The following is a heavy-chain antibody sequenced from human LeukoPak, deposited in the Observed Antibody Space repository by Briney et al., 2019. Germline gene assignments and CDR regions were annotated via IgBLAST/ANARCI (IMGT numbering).Heavy chain of an antibody. V-gene: IGHV1-2*02. CDR1: GYTFSGFY. D-gene: IGHD1-26*01. CDR2: INSNSVAR. J-gene: IGHJ4*02. CDR3: ARGRGGATTGFDH. Sequence: ASVNVSCKASGYTFSGFYTDGVGQAPGQGIESMGWINSNSVARNYAPKFQGRVTFSRDNSISTASMELSSLRSDATAIYYCARGRGGATTGFDHWGQGTLVTVSS.